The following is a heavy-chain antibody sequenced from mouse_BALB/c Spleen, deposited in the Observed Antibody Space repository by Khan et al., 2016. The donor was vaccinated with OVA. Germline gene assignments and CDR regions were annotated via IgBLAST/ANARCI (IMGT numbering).Heavy chain of an antibody. D-gene: IGHD1-3*01. J-gene: IGHJ3*01. V-gene: IGHV1-31*01. CDR2: IDPFNGVT. Sequence: EVQLQESGPELMKPGASVKISCKASGYSFTSYYMHWVKQSHGKSLEWIGYIDPFNGVTTYNQKFKGKATLTVDKSSSPAYMHLSSLTSEDSAVYYCARLELNSWFAYWGQGTLVTVSA. CDR3: ARLELNSWFAY. CDR1: GYSFTSYY.